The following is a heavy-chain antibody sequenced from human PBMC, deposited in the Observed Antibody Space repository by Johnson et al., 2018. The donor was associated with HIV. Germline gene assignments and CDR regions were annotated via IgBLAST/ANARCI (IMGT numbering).Heavy chain of an antibody. CDR3: ARAPYYDILTGYYPGALDI. Sequence: QVQLVESGGGLVQPGGSLRLSCVASGLTFSDYYMTWIRQAPGKGLEWVSYISTSDGTIYSADTVKGRFSISRDNSKNTLYLQMNSLRAEDTAVYYCARAPYYDILTGYYPGALDIWGQGTMVTVSS. CDR2: ISTSDGTI. D-gene: IGHD3-9*01. CDR1: GLTFSDYY. J-gene: IGHJ3*02. V-gene: IGHV3-11*01.